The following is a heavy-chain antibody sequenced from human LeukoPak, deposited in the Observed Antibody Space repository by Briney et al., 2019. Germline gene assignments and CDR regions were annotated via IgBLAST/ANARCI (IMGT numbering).Heavy chain of an antibody. CDR1: GFTFSSYN. J-gene: IGHJ4*02. CDR3: ARVGGHCTSTSCPPPDY. D-gene: IGHD2-2*01. CDR2: IDSSSRYI. Sequence: GGSLRLSCAASGFTFSSYNMDWVRQAPGKGLEWVSFIDSSSRYIYQADSVKGRFIISRDNAKSSVFLQMNSLRAEDTAVYYCARVGGHCTSTSCPPPDYWGQGTLVTVSS. V-gene: IGHV3-21*01.